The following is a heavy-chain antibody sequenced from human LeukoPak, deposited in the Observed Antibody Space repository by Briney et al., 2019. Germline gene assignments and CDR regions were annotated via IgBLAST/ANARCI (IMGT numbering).Heavy chain of an antibody. CDR1: GYTFTTYG. V-gene: IGHV1-18*01. J-gene: IGHJ4*02. CDR3: ARDPTEDFWSGFYSYFDF. D-gene: IGHD3-3*01. Sequence: GASVKVSCKASGYTFTTYGLSWVRQALGQGLEWMGWISTYNGNTNYAQKFQGRVTMTTDTSTSTAYMELRSLRSDDTAVYYCARDPTEDFWSGFYSYFDFWGQGTLVTVSS. CDR2: ISTYNGNT.